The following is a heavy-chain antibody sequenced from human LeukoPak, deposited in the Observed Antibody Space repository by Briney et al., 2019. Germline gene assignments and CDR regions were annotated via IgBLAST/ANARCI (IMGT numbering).Heavy chain of an antibody. Sequence: QPGESLRLSCVVSGFTFSNYCMHWVRQAPGKGRVGVSRVNNYGSSTTYADYVKGRFTISRDNAKNTLHLQMNCLRPEDTAVYYCARGPNYYDSGFMDVWGKGTTVTVSS. D-gene: IGHD3-22*01. CDR1: GFTFSNYC. V-gene: IGHV3-74*01. CDR2: VNNYGSST. CDR3: ARGPNYYDSGFMDV. J-gene: IGHJ6*03.